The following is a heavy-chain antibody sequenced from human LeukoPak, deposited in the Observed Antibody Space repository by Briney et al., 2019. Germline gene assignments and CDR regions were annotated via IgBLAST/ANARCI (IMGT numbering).Heavy chain of an antibody. D-gene: IGHD4-17*01. CDR2: ISAYNGNT. CDR3: ARDLGTAVTSQNTARAFDI. CDR1: GYTFTSYG. Sequence: ASVKVSCKASGYTFTSYGISWVRQAPGQGLEWMGWISAYNGNTNYAQKLQGRVTMTTDTSTSTAYMELRSLRSDDTAVYYCARDLGTAVTSQNTARAFDIWGQGTMVTVSS. V-gene: IGHV1-18*01. J-gene: IGHJ3*02.